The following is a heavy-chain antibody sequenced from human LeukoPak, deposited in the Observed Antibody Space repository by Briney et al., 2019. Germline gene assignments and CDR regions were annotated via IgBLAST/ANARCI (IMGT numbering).Heavy chain of an antibody. CDR2: MNPNSGNT. V-gene: IGHV1-8*01. J-gene: IGHJ4*02. D-gene: IGHD6-13*01. CDR3: ARPRIAAAGYYFGY. Sequence: GASVKVSCKASGYTFTSYDINWVRQATGQGLEWMGWMNPNSGNTGYAQKFQGRVTMTRNTSISTAYMELSSLRSEDTAVYYCARPRIAAAGYYFGYWGQGTLVTVSS. CDR1: GYTFTSYD.